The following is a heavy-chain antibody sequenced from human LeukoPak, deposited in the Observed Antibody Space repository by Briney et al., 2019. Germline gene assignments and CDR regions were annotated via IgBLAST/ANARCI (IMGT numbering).Heavy chain of an antibody. CDR3: ARGTITMVRGVIIMAGAFDI. CDR2: IYPGDSDT. Sequence: GESLKISCKGSGYSFTSYWIGWVRQMPGKGLEWMGIIYPGDSDTRYSPSFQGQVTISADKSISTAYLQRSSLKASDTAMYYCARGTITMVRGVIIMAGAFDIWGQGTMVTVSS. D-gene: IGHD3-10*01. V-gene: IGHV5-51*01. J-gene: IGHJ3*02. CDR1: GYSFTSYW.